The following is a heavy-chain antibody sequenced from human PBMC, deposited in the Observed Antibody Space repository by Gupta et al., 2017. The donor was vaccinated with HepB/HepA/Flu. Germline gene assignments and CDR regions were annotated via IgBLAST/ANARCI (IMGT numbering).Heavy chain of an antibody. V-gene: IGHV3-7*01. D-gene: IGHD2/OR15-2a*01. CDR2: IKQDGSEK. CDR1: GFTFSSHW. Sequence: EVQLVESGGGLVQPGGSLRLSCAASGFTFSSHWMNWVRQDPGKGLEWVANIKQDGSEKKYVDSVKGRFTISRDNAKDSLYLQMDSLRAEDTAVYYCARGSGSTTRALDIWGQGTMVTVSS. J-gene: IGHJ3*02. CDR3: ARGSGSTTRALDI.